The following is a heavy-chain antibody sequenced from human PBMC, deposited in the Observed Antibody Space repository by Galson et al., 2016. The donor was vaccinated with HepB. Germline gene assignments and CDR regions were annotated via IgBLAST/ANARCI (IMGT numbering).Heavy chain of an antibody. D-gene: IGHD1-26*01. CDR1: GFTFASYS. Sequence: SLRLSCAASGFTFASYSMHWVRQAPGKGLEWVSGLDSTSTFIYYADSVKGRFTVSRDNADGSLYLAMNSLSAEDSAVYFCARDSASYSGTYFRGGDSFDVWGPGTRVIVS. V-gene: IGHV3-21*01. CDR3: ARDSASYSGTYFRGGDSFDV. CDR2: LDSTSTFI. J-gene: IGHJ3*01.